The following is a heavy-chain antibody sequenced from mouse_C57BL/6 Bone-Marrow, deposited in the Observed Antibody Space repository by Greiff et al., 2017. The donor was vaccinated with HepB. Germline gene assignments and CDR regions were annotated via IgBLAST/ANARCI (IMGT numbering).Heavy chain of an antibody. V-gene: IGHV1-7*01. CDR1: GYTFTSYW. J-gene: IGHJ4*01. CDR2: INPSSGYT. D-gene: IGHD1-1*01. Sequence: VQLQQSGAELAKPGASVKLSCKASGYTFTSYWMHWVKQRPGQGLEWIGYINPSSGYTKYNQKFKDKATLTADKSSSTAYMQLSSLTYEDSAVYYCARTSITTVVATDAMDYWGQGTSVTVSS. CDR3: ARTSITTVVATDAMDY.